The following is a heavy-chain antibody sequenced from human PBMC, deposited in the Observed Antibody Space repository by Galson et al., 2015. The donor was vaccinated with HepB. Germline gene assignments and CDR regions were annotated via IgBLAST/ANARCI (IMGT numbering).Heavy chain of an antibody. CDR2: ISGSGDYT. V-gene: IGHV3-23*01. CDR1: GFTFSSYA. CDR3: ARRSGKDFDY. Sequence: SLRLSCAASGFTFSSYAMNWVRQAPGKGLEWVSYISGSGDYTVYADSVKGRFTISRDSSNSTLFLQMNSLRVEDTAFYFCARRSGKDFDYWGQGTLVTVSS. D-gene: IGHD3-10*01. J-gene: IGHJ4*02.